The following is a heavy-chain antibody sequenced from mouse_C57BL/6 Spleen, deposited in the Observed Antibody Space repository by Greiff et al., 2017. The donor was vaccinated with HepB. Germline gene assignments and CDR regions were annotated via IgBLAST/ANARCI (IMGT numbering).Heavy chain of an antibody. CDR1: GFSLTSYG. D-gene: IGHD2-4*01. Sequence: QVQLQQSGPGLVQPSQSLSITCTVSGFSLTSYGVHWVRQSPGKGLEWLGVIWRGGSTDYNAAFMSRLSITKDNSKSQVFFKMNSLQADDTAIYYCAKRNDYDDGYAMDYWGQGTSVTVSS. V-gene: IGHV2-5*01. CDR2: IWRGGST. J-gene: IGHJ4*01. CDR3: AKRNDYDDGYAMDY.